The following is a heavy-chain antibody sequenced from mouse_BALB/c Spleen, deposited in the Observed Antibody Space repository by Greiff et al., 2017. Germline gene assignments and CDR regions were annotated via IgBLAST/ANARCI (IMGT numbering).Heavy chain of an antibody. Sequence: EVQLQQSGAELVKPGASVKLSCTASGFNIKDTYMHWVKQRPEQGLEWIGRIDPANGNTKYDPKFQGKATITADTSSNTAYLQLSSLTSEDTAVYYCAPIYDGLTRDSYWGQGTLVTVSA. CDR3: APIYDGLTRDSY. CDR2: IDPANGNT. J-gene: IGHJ3*01. V-gene: IGHV14-3*02. D-gene: IGHD2-3*01. CDR1: GFNIKDTY.